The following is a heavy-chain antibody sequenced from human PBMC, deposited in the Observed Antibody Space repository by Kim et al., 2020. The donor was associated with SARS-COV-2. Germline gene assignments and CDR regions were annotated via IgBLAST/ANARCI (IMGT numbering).Heavy chain of an antibody. Sequence: GGSLRLSCSASGFTFSDSYMSWIRQAPGKGLEWISYISSRGSTIYYADSVKGRFTISRDNTKNSLYLQMHSLRDYDTAVYYCARDGALFWSGTELYLDYWGLGTQVTVSS. CDR3: ARDGALFWSGTELYLDY. CDR1: GFTFSDSY. V-gene: IGHV3-11*01. CDR2: ISSRGSTI. J-gene: IGHJ4*02. D-gene: IGHD3-3*01.